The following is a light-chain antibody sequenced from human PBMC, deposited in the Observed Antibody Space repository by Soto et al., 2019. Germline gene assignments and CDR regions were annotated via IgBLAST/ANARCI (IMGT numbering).Light chain of an antibody. CDR1: QSVSSSY. CDR2: GAS. V-gene: IGKV3-20*01. Sequence: EIVLTQSPGTLSLSPGERATLSCRASQSVSSSYLAWYQQKPGQAPRLLIYGASSRATGIPDRFSGSGSGTDFTLTISTLQPQDPEVSYSQQYGSSTPWTFGQGTKVDIQ. J-gene: IGKJ1*01. CDR3: QQYGSSTPWT.